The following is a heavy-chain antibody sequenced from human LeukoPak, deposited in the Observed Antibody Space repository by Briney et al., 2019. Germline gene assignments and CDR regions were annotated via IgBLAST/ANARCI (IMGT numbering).Heavy chain of an antibody. J-gene: IGHJ4*02. CDR1: GFTFNDYA. D-gene: IGHD3-10*01. CDR2: IKQDGSEK. Sequence: GGSLRLSCAASGFTFNDYAMSWVRQAPGKGLEWVANIKQDGSEKYYVDSVKGRFTISRDNAKNSLYLQMNSLRAEDTAVYYCARRGNNYYGSGSYYFYYFDYWGQGTLVTVSS. V-gene: IGHV3-7*01. CDR3: ARRGNNYYGSGSYYFYYFDY.